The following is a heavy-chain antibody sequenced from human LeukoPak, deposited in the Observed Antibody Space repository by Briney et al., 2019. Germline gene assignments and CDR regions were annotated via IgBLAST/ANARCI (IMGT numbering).Heavy chain of an antibody. V-gene: IGHV1-2*02. J-gene: IGHJ5*02. CDR3: ARGGDYPNWFDP. Sequence: ASVKVSCKASGYTLTGYYMHWVRQAPGQGLEWMGWIDPNSGGTNYAQKFQGRVTMTRDTSTSTAYMVLNRLRSDDTAVYYCARGGDYPNWFDPWGQGTLVTVSS. CDR2: IDPNSGGT. CDR1: GYTLTGYY. D-gene: IGHD4-11*01.